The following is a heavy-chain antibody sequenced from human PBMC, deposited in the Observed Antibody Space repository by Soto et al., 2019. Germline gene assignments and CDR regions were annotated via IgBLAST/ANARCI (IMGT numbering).Heavy chain of an antibody. V-gene: IGHV1-69*01. CDR3: ARGGEGYNFGAAS. CDR1: GGGNLRDYR. CDR2: IIPKLGSA. D-gene: IGHD5-12*01. Sequence: QVQLVQSGAEVKEPGSSVKGSCKASGGGNLRDYRTTWVRRAPGQGLEWMGGIIPKLGSANYAQNFQGRGTVTADESTNTVYMELRSLRFDDTAVYYCARGGEGYNFGAASWGQGTPVTVSS. J-gene: IGHJ5*02.